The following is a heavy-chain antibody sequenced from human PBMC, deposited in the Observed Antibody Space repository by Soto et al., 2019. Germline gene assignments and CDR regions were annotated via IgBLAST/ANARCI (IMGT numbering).Heavy chain of an antibody. D-gene: IGHD2-15*01. J-gene: IGHJ3*02. CDR3: ARSTVVVVVAAFDAFDI. CDR2: IYYSGTT. Sequence: PSETLSLTCTVSGSSINSGGYYWNWIRQHPGKGQEWIGFIYYSGTTYYNPSLKSRVTMSLDTSKSQFSLKLSSVAAADTAVYYCARSTVVVVVAAFDAFDIWGQGTMVT. CDR1: GSSINSGGYY. V-gene: IGHV4-31*03.